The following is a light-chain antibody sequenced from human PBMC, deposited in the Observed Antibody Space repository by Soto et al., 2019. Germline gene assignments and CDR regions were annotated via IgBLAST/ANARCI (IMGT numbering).Light chain of an antibody. CDR3: QQYYSTPPT. Sequence: DIVMTQSPDSLAVSLGERATINCKSSQSVLYSSNNKNYLAWYQQQLGQPPKLLIYWAATRESGVPDRFSGSGSGTDLTLTISSLQAEDVAVSYCQQYYSTPPTFGQGTKVEIK. V-gene: IGKV4-1*01. CDR1: QSVLYSSNNKNY. J-gene: IGKJ1*01. CDR2: WAA.